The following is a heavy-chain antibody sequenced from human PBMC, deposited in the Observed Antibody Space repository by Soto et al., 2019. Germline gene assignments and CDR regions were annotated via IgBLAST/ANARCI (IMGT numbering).Heavy chain of an antibody. CDR2: ISRSGNI. V-gene: IGHV4-30-4*01. D-gene: IGHD4-17*01. CDR1: GGSLTTGDYY. CDR3: ARGNDYVYFYDY. J-gene: IGHJ4*02. Sequence: QVQLQESGPGLAKPSQTLSLICTVSGGSLTTGDYYWIWIRQSPGDGLEWIGYISRSGNIFYNPSLKSRITISLDTSKDQFSLKLNSVTAADTAVYYCARGNDYVYFYDYWGQGTLVTVSS.